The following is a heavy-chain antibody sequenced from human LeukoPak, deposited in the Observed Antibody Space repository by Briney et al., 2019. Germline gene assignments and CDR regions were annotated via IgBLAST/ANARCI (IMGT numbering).Heavy chain of an antibody. V-gene: IGHV3-49*03. J-gene: IGHJ5*02. CDR2: IRSKAYGGTT. CDR1: GFTFGDYA. CDR3: TRVVLPKYSSSSGWFDP. Sequence: GSLRLSCTASGFTFGDYAMSWFRQAPGKGLEWVGFIRSKAYGGTTEYAASVKGRFTISRDDSKSIAYLQMNSLKTEDTAVYYCTRVVLPKYSSSSGWFDPWGQGTLVTVSS. D-gene: IGHD6-6*01.